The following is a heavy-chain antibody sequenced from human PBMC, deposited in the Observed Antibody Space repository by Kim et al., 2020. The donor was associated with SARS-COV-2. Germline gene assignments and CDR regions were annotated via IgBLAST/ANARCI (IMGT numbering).Heavy chain of an antibody. D-gene: IGHD3-16*01. CDR3: ARGIRT. V-gene: IGHV4-39*07. CDR2: YYSGST. Sequence: YYSGSTYYNPSLKSRVTISVDTSKNQFSLKLSSVTAADTAVYYCARGIRTWGQGTLVTVSS. J-gene: IGHJ5*02.